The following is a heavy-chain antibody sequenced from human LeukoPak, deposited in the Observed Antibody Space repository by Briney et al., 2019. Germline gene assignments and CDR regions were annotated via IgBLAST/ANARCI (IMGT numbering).Heavy chain of an antibody. CDR3: ARGNLGSYTDY. CDR1: GGTFSSYA. J-gene: IGHJ4*02. Sequence: ASVKVSCQASGGTFSSYAISWVRQAPGQGLEWMGGIIAIFSAANYAQKCQGRVTITADESTSTAYMELSSLRSEDTDVYYCARGNLGSYTDYWGQGTLVTVSS. CDR2: IIAIFSAA. V-gene: IGHV1-69*13. D-gene: IGHD2-2*02.